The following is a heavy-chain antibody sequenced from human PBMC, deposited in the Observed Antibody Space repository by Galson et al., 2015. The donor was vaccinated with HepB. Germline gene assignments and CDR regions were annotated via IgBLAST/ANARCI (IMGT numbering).Heavy chain of an antibody. V-gene: IGHV1-3*01. D-gene: IGHD3-10*01. CDR3: ARVYGSGGGCFDP. Sequence: SVKVSCKASGYTFTSYAMHWVRQAPGQRLEWMGWINAGNGNTKYSQEFQGRVTITRDTSASTAYMELSSLRSEDTAVYYCARVYGSGGGCFDPWGQGTLVTVSS. J-gene: IGHJ5*02. CDR2: INAGNGNT. CDR1: GYTFTSYA.